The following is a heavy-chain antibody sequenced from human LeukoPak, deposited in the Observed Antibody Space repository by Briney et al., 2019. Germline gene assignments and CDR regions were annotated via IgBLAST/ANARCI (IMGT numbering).Heavy chain of an antibody. CDR3: ARVCYQLPTFDAFDF. CDR2: IKQDGTEK. D-gene: IGHD2-2*01. V-gene: IGHV3-7*03. CDR1: GFTFNHYW. Sequence: PGGSLRLSCAASGFTFNHYWLSWVRQAPGKGLEWVANIKQDGTEKYYVDSVKGRFTISKDNAKNSLYLQMNSLRAEDTAVYYCARVCYQLPTFDAFDFWGQGTMVTVSS. J-gene: IGHJ3*01.